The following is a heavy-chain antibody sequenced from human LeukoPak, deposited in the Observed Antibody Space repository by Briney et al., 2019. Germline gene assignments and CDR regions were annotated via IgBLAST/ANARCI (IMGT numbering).Heavy chain of an antibody. J-gene: IGHJ3*02. Sequence: ASVKVPCKASGYTFTGYYMHWVRQAPGQGLEWMGWINPNSGGTNYAQKFQGRVTMTRDTSISTAYMELSRLRSDDTAVYYCARGKTYYYDSSGYYCAFDIWGQGTMVTVSS. CDR2: INPNSGGT. CDR1: GYTFTGYY. D-gene: IGHD3-22*01. CDR3: ARGKTYYYDSSGYYCAFDI. V-gene: IGHV1-2*02.